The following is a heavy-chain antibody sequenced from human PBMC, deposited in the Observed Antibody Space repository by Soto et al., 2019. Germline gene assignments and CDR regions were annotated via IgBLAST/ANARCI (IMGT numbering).Heavy chain of an antibody. CDR2: INAGNGNT. J-gene: IGHJ5*02. CDR3: AKDGGKDGYFGNWFDP. V-gene: IGHV1-3*01. D-gene: IGHD5-18*01. CDR1: AYTFTSNA. Sequence: ASVKVSCKASAYTFTSNAMHWVRQAPRQRLEWMGWINAGNGNTKYAQKFQGRVTLSTDKAKTTVYMQMNSLRADDTAVYFCAKDGGKDGYFGNWFDPWGQGTLVTVSS.